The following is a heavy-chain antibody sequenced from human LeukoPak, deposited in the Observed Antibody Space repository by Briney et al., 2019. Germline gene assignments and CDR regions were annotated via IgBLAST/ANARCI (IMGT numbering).Heavy chain of an antibody. V-gene: IGHV3-21*01. CDR3: ARDPESSSFDL. D-gene: IGHD6-13*01. J-gene: IGHJ4*02. CDR1: GFTFSSYS. Sequence: GGSLRLSCAASGFTFSSYSMNWVRQAPGKGLEWVSSISSSSSYIYYADSVKGQFTISRDNAKNSLYLQMNSLRADDTAVYYCARDPESSSFDLWGRGALVTVSS. CDR2: ISSSSSYI.